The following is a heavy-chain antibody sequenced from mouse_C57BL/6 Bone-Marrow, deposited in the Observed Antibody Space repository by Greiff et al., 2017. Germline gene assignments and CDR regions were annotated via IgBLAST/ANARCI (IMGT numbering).Heavy chain of an antibody. Sequence: QVQLKQPGAELVRPGSSVKLSCKASGYTFTSYWMHWVKQRPIQGLEWIGNIDPSDSETHYNQKFKDKATLTVDKSSSTAYMQLSSLTSEDSAVYYCARRGSIYYGNYVVYFDYWGQGTTLTVSS. V-gene: IGHV1-52*01. CDR3: ARRGSIYYGNYVVYFDY. CDR2: IDPSDSET. CDR1: GYTFTSYW. D-gene: IGHD2-1*01. J-gene: IGHJ2*01.